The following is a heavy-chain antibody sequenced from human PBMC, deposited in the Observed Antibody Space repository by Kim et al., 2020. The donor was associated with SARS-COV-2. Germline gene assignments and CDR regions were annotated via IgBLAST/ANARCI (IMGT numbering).Heavy chain of an antibody. V-gene: IGHV3-74*03. CDR2: VKNDGSTT. CDR3: VCFKAGY. J-gene: IGHJ4*02. Sequence: GGSLRLSCTASGFTFSNYWMHWVRRVPGKGLVWLSRVKNDGSTTTYADFVKGRFTISRDNARNTLYLQLSSLRVEDTAVYYCVCFKAGYWGQGTLVTVSS. CDR1: GFTFSNYW.